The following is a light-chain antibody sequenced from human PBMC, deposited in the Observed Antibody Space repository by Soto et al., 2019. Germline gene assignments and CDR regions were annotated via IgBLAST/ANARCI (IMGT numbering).Light chain of an antibody. J-gene: IGLJ3*02. CDR2: YDD. CDR1: SSNIGNNA. CDR3: AAWDDSLNGWV. Sequence: QSVLTQPPSVSDAPRQRVTISCSGSSSNIGNNAVNLYQQLPGKAPKLLIYYDDLLPSGVSDRFSGSKSGTSASLAISGLQSEDEADYYCAAWDDSLNGWVFGGGTKLTVL. V-gene: IGLV1-36*01.